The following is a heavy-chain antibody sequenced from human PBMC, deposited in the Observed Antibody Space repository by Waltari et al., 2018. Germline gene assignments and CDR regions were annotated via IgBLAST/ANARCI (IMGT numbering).Heavy chain of an antibody. Sequence: EVQLVESGGGLVQPGGSLRLSCAASGFTFSSYSMNWVRQAPGKGLEWVSYISSSSSTIYYADSVKGRFTISRDNAKNSLYLQMNSLRAEDTAVYYCVRAGGTTSYYYYGMDVWGQGTTVTVSS. CDR3: VRAGGTTSYYYYGMDV. CDR1: GFTFSSYS. CDR2: ISSSSSTI. V-gene: IGHV3-48*01. D-gene: IGHD1-1*01. J-gene: IGHJ6*02.